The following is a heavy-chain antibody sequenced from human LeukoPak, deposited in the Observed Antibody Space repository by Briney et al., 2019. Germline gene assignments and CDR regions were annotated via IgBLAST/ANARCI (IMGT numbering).Heavy chain of an antibody. CDR1: GGSITSYY. CDR2: IYGDGST. V-gene: IGHV4-59*01. J-gene: IGHJ5*02. CDR3: ARMPFGGNWFDP. D-gene: IGHD3-16*01. Sequence: SETLSLTCTVSGGSITSYYWTWIRQPPGKGLEWIGFIYGDGSTKYNPSLKSRVTMSVDTSKNQFSLKLSSATAADSAAYYCARMPFGGNWFDPWGQGTLVTVSS.